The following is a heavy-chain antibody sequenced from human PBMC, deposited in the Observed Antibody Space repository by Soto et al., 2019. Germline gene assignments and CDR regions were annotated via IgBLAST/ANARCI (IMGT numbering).Heavy chain of an antibody. J-gene: IGHJ4*02. CDR2: LDYEEGER. CDR3: AAGVTKFDY. V-gene: IGHV1-24*01. CDR1: GNTLSGLP. D-gene: IGHD4-17*01. Sequence: GASVKVSCKVSGNTLSGLPMHWVRQAPGKGLEWMGSLDYEEGERNFAHRFQGRVTVTEDTSTDTAYMDPSSLKSEDTAVYYCAAGVTKFDYWGQGTLVTVSS.